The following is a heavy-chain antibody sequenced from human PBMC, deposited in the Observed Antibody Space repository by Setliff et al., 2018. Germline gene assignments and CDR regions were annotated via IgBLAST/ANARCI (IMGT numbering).Heavy chain of an antibody. CDR3: LKKIIAGAGPPYDYFDY. J-gene: IGHJ4*02. V-gene: IGHV3-43D*04. Sequence: PGGSLRLSCAASGFTFDDYAMHWVRQAPGKGLEWVSLISWDGGSTYYADSVKGRFTISRDNAKNSLYLQMNSLRAEDTAVYYCLKKIIAGAGPPYDYFDYWGQGTLVTVSS. CDR2: ISWDGGST. D-gene: IGHD1-26*01. CDR1: GFTFDDYA.